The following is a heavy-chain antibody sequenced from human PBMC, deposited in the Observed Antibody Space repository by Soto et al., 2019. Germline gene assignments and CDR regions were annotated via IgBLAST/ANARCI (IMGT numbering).Heavy chain of an antibody. J-gene: IGHJ4*02. CDR2: IYYSGST. CDR1: GGSISSGDYY. V-gene: IGHV4-30-4*01. CDR3: ARDVSEGGYWVY. D-gene: IGHD3-22*01. Sequence: NPSETLSLTCTVSGGSISSGDYYWSWIRQPPGKGLEWIGYIYYSGSTYYNPSLKSRVTISVDTSKNQFSLKLSSVTAADTAVYYCARDVSEGGYWVYWGQGALVTVSS.